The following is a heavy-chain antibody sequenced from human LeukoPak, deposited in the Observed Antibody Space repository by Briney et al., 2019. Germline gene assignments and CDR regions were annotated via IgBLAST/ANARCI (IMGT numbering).Heavy chain of an antibody. CDR3: AKEAGTTGFHSYYGMDV. CDR2: ISYDGSNK. J-gene: IGHJ6*02. Sequence: PGGSLRLSCAASGFTFSSYGMHWVRQAPGKGLEWVAVISYDGSNKYYADSVKGRFTISRDNSKNTLYLQMNSLRAEDTAVYYCAKEAGTTGFHSYYGMDVWGQGTTVTVSS. D-gene: IGHD1-1*01. CDR1: GFTFSSYG. V-gene: IGHV3-30*18.